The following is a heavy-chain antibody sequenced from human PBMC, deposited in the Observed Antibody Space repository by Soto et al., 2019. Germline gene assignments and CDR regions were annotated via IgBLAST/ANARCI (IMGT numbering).Heavy chain of an antibody. CDR3: ARDPTHDFWSRYNWFDP. Sequence: XESLSLAYAASGFTFSSYGMHWVRQAPGKGLEWVAVIWYDGSNKYYADSVKGRFTISRDNSKNTLYLQMNSLRAEDTAVYYCARDPTHDFWSRYNWFDPWGQRTLVTVSS. CDR1: GFTFSSYG. V-gene: IGHV3-33*01. J-gene: IGHJ5*02. CDR2: IWYDGSNK. D-gene: IGHD3-3*01.